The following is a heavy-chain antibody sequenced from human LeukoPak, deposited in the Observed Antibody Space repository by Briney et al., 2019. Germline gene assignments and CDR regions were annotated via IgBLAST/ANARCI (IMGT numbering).Heavy chain of an antibody. CDR3: AKDQQGRAHFYGMDV. Sequence: GGSLRLSCAASGFTFSSYAMSWVRQAPGKGLEWVSAISGSGGSTYYADSVKGRFTISRDNSKNTLYLQMNSLRAEDTAVCYCAKDQQGRAHFYGMDVWGQGTTVTVSS. D-gene: IGHD2-15*01. V-gene: IGHV3-23*01. J-gene: IGHJ6*02. CDR1: GFTFSSYA. CDR2: ISGSGGST.